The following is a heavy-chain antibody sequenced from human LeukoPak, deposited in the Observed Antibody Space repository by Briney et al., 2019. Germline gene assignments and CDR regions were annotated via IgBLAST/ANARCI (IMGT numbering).Heavy chain of an antibody. D-gene: IGHD6-6*01. J-gene: IGHJ4*02. CDR2: ISWNSGSV. CDR1: GFTFDDYA. Sequence: PGGSLRLSCAASGFTFDDYAMHWVRQAPGKGLEWVSGISWNSGSVGYADSVKGRFTISRDSAKNSLYLQMNSLRLEDTALYYCARAEYSSSSGGVDYWGQGTLVTVSS. CDR3: ARAEYSSSSGGVDY. V-gene: IGHV3-9*01.